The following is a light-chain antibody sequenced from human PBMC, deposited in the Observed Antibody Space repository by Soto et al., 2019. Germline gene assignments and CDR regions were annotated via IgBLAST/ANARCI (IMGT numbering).Light chain of an antibody. CDR1: QRVSSN. V-gene: IGKV3-15*01. CDR2: VAS. CDR3: QQYNNWPRT. J-gene: IGKJ1*01. Sequence: EIVMTQSQATLSVSPGERATLSCRASQRVSSNLAWYQQKPGQAPRLLIYVASTRATGIPSRFSGSGSGTEFTLTIRSLKSEDFAVYYCQQYNNWPRTFGQGTKVEIK.